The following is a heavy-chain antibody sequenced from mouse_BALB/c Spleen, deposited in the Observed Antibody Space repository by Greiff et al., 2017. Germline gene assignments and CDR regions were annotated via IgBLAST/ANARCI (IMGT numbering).Heavy chain of an antibody. J-gene: IGHJ2*01. Sequence: VQVVESGPGLVAPSQSLSITCTVSGFSLTSYGVHWVRQPPGKGLEWLGVIWAGGSTNYNSALMSRLSISKDNSKSQVFLKMNSLQTDDTAMYYCARAAVGPYYFDYWGQGTTLTVSS. CDR2: IWAGGST. CDR3: ARAAVGPYYFDY. V-gene: IGHV2-9*02. CDR1: GFSLTSYG.